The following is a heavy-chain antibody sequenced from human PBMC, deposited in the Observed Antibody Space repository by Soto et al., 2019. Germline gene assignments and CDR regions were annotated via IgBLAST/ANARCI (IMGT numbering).Heavy chain of an antibody. Sequence: ASVKVSCKASGYTFTSYAMHWVRQAPGQRLEWMGWINAGNGNTKYSQKFQGRVTITRDTSTSTAYMELSSLRSDDTAVYYCARDGYGSGSYYDYYFDYWGQGTLVTVSS. CDR3: ARDGYGSGSYYDYYFDY. CDR2: INAGNGNT. CDR1: GYTFTSYA. D-gene: IGHD3-10*01. V-gene: IGHV1-3*01. J-gene: IGHJ4*02.